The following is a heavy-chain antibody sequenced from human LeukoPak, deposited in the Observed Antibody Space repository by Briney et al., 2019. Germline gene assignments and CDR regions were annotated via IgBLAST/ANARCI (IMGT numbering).Heavy chain of an antibody. CDR2: IIPILGIA. V-gene: IGHV1-69*04. Sequence: SVKVSCKASGGTFNSYAITWVRQAPGQGLEWMGRIIPILGIANYAQKFQGRVTITADKSTSTAYMELSSLRSEDTAVYYCARAQEVYSGSCDYWGQGTLVTVSS. J-gene: IGHJ4*02. CDR1: GGTFNSYA. D-gene: IGHD1-26*01. CDR3: ARAQEVYSGSCDY.